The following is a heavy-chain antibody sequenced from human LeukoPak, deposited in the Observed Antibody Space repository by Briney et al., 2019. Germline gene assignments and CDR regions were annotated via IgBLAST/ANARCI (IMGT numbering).Heavy chain of an antibody. Sequence: GRSLRLSCVGSGFTFRSHAMSWVRQAPEKGLEFVSGIYENGGTTYYADSVKGRFSISRDNSKNTLYLQMDSLRGEDTAVYYCAKDFRIGYSAHFDYWGQGALVTVSS. CDR3: AKDFRIGYSAHFDY. J-gene: IGHJ4*02. CDR1: GFTFRSHA. D-gene: IGHD2-21*01. V-gene: IGHV3-23*01. CDR2: IYENGGTT.